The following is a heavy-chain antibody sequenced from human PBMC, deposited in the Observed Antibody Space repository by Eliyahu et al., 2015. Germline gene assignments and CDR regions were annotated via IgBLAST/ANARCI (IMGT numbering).Heavy chain of an antibody. J-gene: IGHJ5*02. CDR3: AREEGRNWFDP. Sequence: QVQLVQSGAEVKKPGAXVKVSCKAXGYTFTSYGISWVRQXPGQGVEWMGWISAYNGNTNNXQKLQXRVTMTTDTSTSTAYMELRSLRSDDTAVYYCAREEGRNWFDPWGQGTLVTVSS. CDR1: GYTFTSYG. CDR2: ISAYNGNT. V-gene: IGHV1-18*01.